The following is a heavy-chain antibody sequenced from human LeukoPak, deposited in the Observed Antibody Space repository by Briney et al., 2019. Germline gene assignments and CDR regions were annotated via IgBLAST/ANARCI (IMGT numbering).Heavy chain of an antibody. CDR1: GFTFSSYA. J-gene: IGHJ4*02. CDR2: ISGSGGSGGTT. D-gene: IGHD4-11*01. CDR3: AKDLRDYSNYPFDY. V-gene: IGHV3-23*01. Sequence: GGSLRLSCAASGFTFSSYAMNWVRQAPGKGLEWVSSISGSGGSGGTTYYADSVKGRFTISRDNSKNTLYLQMNSLRAEDTAVYYCAKDLRDYSNYPFDYWGQGTLVTVSS.